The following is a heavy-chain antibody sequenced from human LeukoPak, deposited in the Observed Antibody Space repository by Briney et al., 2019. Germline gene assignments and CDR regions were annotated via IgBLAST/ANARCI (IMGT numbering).Heavy chain of an antibody. J-gene: IGHJ4*02. Sequence: ASVKVSCKASGYTFTSYGISGVRQAPGQGREGMGWISAYNGNTNYGQKLQGRVTMTTDTSTSTAYMELRSLRSDDTAVYYCARDRFITKGYCSSTSCHVPGYWGQGTLVTVSS. CDR1: GYTFTSYG. CDR3: ARDRFITKGYCSSTSCHVPGY. CDR2: ISAYNGNT. D-gene: IGHD2-2*01. V-gene: IGHV1-18*01.